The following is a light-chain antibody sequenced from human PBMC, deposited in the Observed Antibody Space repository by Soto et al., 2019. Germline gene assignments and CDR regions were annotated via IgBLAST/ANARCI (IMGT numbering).Light chain of an antibody. CDR2: GAS. V-gene: IGKV3-15*01. J-gene: IGKJ1*01. CDR1: QSVSSN. CDR3: QQYNNWPPWT. Sequence: EIVMTQSPATLSVSPGERATLSCRASQSVSSNLAWYQQKPGQAPRLLIYGASTRATGIPARFSGSGSGTEFALTIGNLQFEDFAVYYCQQYNNWPPWTFGQGTKVEIK.